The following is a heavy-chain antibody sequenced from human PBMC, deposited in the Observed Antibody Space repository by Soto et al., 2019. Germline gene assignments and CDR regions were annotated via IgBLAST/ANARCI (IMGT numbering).Heavy chain of an antibody. CDR2: IIPILGRA. CDR3: ARLAETADFDY. V-gene: IGHV1-69*02. J-gene: IGHJ4*02. Sequence: QVQLVQSGAEVKKPGSSVKVSCKASGGTFSSYTISWVRQAPGQGLEWMGRIIPILGRAIYAQKFQGRVTVTADKSPSAAYMELSSGRSEDTAVYYCARLAETADFDYWGQGTLVTVSS. CDR1: GGTFSSYT. D-gene: IGHD5-18*01.